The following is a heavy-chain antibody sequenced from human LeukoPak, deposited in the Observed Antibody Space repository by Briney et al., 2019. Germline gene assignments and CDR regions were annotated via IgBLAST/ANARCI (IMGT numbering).Heavy chain of an antibody. CDR2: TNPNSGGT. Sequence: RASVKVSCKASGYTFTGYYMHWVRQAPGQGLEWMGRTNPNSGGTNYAQKFQGRVTLTRDTSISTAYMDLSRLRSDDTAVYYCARGPKLDAFDIWGQGTMVTVSS. CDR3: ARGPKLDAFDI. V-gene: IGHV1-2*06. CDR1: GYTFTGYY. J-gene: IGHJ3*02.